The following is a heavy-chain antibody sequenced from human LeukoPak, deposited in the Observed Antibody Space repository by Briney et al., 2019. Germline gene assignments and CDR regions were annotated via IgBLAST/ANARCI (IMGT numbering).Heavy chain of an antibody. CDR3: ATMRAYCGGDCQFFDY. CDR1: GYTLTELS. J-gene: IGHJ4*02. V-gene: IGHV1-24*01. D-gene: IGHD2-21*02. CDR2: FDPEDGET. Sequence: ASVKVSCKVSGYTLTELSMHWVRQAPGKGLEWMGGFDPEDGETIYAQKFQGRVTMTEDTSTDTAYLELSGLRSEDTAVYYCATMRAYCGGDCQFFDYWGQGTLVTVSS.